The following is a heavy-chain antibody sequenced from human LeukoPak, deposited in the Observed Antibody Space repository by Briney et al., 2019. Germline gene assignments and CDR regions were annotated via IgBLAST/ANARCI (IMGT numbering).Heavy chain of an antibody. J-gene: IGHJ3*01. D-gene: IGHD3-16*01. CDR3: AKGKVNHDGAFDF. CDR1: GFSFSSYA. V-gene: IGHV3-23*01. CDR2: ISAGGRT. Sequence: GGSLRLSCVVSGFSFSSYAMAWVRQAPGKGLEWVSSISAGGRTYYADSGKGRFTISRDNSKETVFLQMNSLRAEDTAHYYCAKGKVNHDGAFDFWGQGTTVTVSS.